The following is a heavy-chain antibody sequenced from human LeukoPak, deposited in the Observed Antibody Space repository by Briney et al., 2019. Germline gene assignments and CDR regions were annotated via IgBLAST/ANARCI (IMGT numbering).Heavy chain of an antibody. CDR2: IVPMFDTT. V-gene: IGHV1-69*13. D-gene: IGHD1-14*01. CDR1: GGTFNTYA. CDR3: ASGPFLTFDHTPEGYYHYYMDV. J-gene: IGHJ6*03. Sequence: SVKVSCKASGGTFNTYAITWVRQAPGQGLEWLGGIVPMFDTTNYGQKFQGRLTITADPSTSTAYMELSSLRSEDTAVYYCASGPFLTFDHTPEGYYHYYMDVWGPGTTVTTSS.